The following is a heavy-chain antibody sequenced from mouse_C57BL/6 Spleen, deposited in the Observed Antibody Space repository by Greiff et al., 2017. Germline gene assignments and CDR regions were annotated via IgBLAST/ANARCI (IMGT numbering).Heavy chain of an antibody. D-gene: IGHD1-1*01. V-gene: IGHV14-3*01. CDR2: IDPANGNT. CDR1: GYTFTSYW. J-gene: IGHJ2*01. Sequence: EVQLQQPGAELVKPGASVKMSCKASGYTFTSYWITWVKQRPEQGLEWIGRIDPANGNTKYAPKFQGKATITADTSSNTAYLQLSSLTSEDTAIYYCASTTVVATDYWGQGTTLTVSS. CDR3: ASTTVVATDY.